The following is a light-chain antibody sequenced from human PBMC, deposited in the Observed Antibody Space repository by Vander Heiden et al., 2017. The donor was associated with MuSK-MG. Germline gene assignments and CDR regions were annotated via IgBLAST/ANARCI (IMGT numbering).Light chain of an antibody. V-gene: IGKV4-1*01. CDR1: QSVLYSSNNKNY. Sequence: DIVMTQSPDSLAVSLGERATINCKSSQSVLYSSNNKNYLAWYQQKPGQPPKLLIYWASTRESGVPDRFSGSGYGTDFTLTISSLQAEDVAVYYCQQYDNTRPYTFGQGTTLEIK. CDR2: WAS. J-gene: IGKJ2*01. CDR3: QQYDNTRPYT.